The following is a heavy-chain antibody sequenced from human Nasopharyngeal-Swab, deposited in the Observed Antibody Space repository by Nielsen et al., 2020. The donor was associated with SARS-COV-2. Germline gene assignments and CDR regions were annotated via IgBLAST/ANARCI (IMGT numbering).Heavy chain of an antibody. V-gene: IGHV4-39*01. CDR3: ARHVRQGLVLTDY. J-gene: IGHJ4*02. D-gene: IGHD3/OR15-3a*01. CDR2: IFYSGNT. CDR1: GGSISSSSYY. Sequence: SETLSLTCTVSGGSISSSSYYWGWIRQPPGMGLEWIGSIFYSGNTYYTPPLKSRVTISVDTSKNQFSLKLTSVTAADTAVYYCARHVRQGLVLTDYWGQGMLVTVSS.